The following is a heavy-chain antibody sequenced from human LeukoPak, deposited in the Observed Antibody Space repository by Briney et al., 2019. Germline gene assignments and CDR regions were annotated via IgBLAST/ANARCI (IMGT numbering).Heavy chain of an antibody. Sequence: GGSLRLSCAASEVTFSSYSMNWVRQAPGKGLEWVSSISGSSSFIYYVDSVRGRFTISRDNAKNSLYLQMDSLRAEDTAVYYCARRPIASTDYYYFLDVWGKGTTVTVSS. V-gene: IGHV3-21*01. J-gene: IGHJ6*03. CDR3: ARRPIASTDYYYFLDV. D-gene: IGHD6-13*01. CDR2: ISGSSSFI. CDR1: EVTFSSYS.